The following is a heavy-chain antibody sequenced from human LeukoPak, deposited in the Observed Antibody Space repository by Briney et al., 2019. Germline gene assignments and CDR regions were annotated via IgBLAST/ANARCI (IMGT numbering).Heavy chain of an antibody. CDR3: ARDVAAIAGGYMGV. CDR1: GFTFSSYS. Sequence: GGSLRLSCAASGFTFSSYSMNWVRQAPGKGLEWVSSISDSGSSIFYADSVKGRFTISRDSAKNSLYLQMNSLRAEDTAVYYCARDVAAIAGGYMGVWGKGTTVTVSS. V-gene: IGHV3-21*01. D-gene: IGHD2-15*01. J-gene: IGHJ6*03. CDR2: ISDSGSSI.